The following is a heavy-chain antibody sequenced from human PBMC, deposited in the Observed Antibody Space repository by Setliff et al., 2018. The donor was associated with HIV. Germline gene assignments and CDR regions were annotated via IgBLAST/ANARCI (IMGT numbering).Heavy chain of an antibody. D-gene: IGHD2-2*01. V-gene: IGHV3-15*01. Sequence: GGSLRLSCAASGFTFSIAWMNWVRQAPGKGLEWVGRIKSKTDGGTIDYAAPVKGRFTISRDDSKNTLYLQMNSLKTEDTAVYYCTTDGIVVVPAAMPGDYYYGMDVWGQGTTVTVSS. CDR3: TTDGIVVVPAAMPGDYYYGMDV. CDR2: IKSKTDGGTI. J-gene: IGHJ6*02. CDR1: GFTFSIAW.